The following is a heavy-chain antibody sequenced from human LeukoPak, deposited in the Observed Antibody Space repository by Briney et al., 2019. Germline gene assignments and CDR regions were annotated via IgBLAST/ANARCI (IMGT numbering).Heavy chain of an antibody. CDR1: GYTFTTYY. J-gene: IGHJ5*02. CDR3: ARGTGSSWFDH. D-gene: IGHD1-26*01. Sequence: ASVKVSCQASGYTFTTYYVHWVRQAPGQGLEWMGWLNTYGGGTKCAQNFKDRVTMTRDTSINTAYMELSGLRSDDTAVYYCARGTGSSWFDHWGQGTLVTVSS. CDR2: LNTYGGGT. V-gene: IGHV1-2*02.